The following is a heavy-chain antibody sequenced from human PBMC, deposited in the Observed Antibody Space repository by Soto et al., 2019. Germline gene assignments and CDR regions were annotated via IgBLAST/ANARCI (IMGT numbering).Heavy chain of an antibody. D-gene: IGHD3-3*01. J-gene: IGHJ4*02. CDR3: ARFLYDFWSGYYPRSTFDY. CDR2: ISAYNGNT. V-gene: IGHV1-18*01. Sequence: SVKVSCKASGYTFTSYGISWVRQAPGQGLEWMGWISAYNGNTNYAQKLQGRVTMTTDTSTSTAYMELRSLRSDDTAVYYCARFLYDFWSGYYPRSTFDYWGQGTLVTVSS. CDR1: GYTFTSYG.